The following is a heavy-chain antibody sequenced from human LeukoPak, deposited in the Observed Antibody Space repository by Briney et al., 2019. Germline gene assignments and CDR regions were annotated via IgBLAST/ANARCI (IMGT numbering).Heavy chain of an antibody. CDR2: IIPIFGTA. J-gene: IGHJ4*02. CDR3: ARVGGGPFDY. D-gene: IGHD3-16*01. CDR1: GGTFSSYA. Sequence: ASVKVSCKASGGTFSSYAISWVRQAPGQGLELMGGIIPIFGTANYAQKFQGRVTITTDESTSTAYMELSSLRSEDTAVYYCARVGGGPFDYWGQGTLITVSS. V-gene: IGHV1-69*05.